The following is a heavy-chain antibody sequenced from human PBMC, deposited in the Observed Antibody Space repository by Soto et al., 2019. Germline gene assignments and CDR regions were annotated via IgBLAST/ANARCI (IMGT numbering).Heavy chain of an antibody. V-gene: IGHV4-34*01. J-gene: IGHJ4*02. Sequence: SETLSLTCAVYGGSFSGYYWSWIRQPPGKGLEWIGEINHSGSTNYNPSLKSRVTISVDTSKNQFSLKLSSVTAADTAVYYCASDEFWSGYYFDYWGQATLVSVSP. CDR2: INHSGST. D-gene: IGHD3-3*01. CDR3: ASDEFWSGYYFDY. CDR1: GGSFSGYY.